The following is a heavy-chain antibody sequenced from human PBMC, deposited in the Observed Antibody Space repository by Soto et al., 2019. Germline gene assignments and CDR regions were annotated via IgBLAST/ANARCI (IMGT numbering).Heavy chain of an antibody. CDR2: ISGSGGST. D-gene: IGHD3-16*01. CDR3: AKGSGGALYYFDY. Sequence: EVQLLESGGGLVQPGGSLRLSCAASGFTFSSYAMSCVRQAPGKGLEWVSAISGSGGSTYYADSVKGRFTISRDNSKNTLYLQMNSLRAEDTAVYYCAKGSGGALYYFDYWGQGTLVTVSS. V-gene: IGHV3-23*01. CDR1: GFTFSSYA. J-gene: IGHJ4*02.